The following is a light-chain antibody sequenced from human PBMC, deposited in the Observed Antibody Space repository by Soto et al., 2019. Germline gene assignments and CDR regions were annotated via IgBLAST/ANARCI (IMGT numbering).Light chain of an antibody. CDR2: GAS. CDR3: QQYNTWPRS. CDR1: QAISDN. J-gene: IGKJ4*01. Sequence: EIVLTQSPGTLSLSPVERATLSCRASQAISDNLAWYQHKPGQAPRLLIYGASTRATGIPARFSGSGSGTEFTLTIGSLQSEDFAVYSCQQYNTWPRSFGGGTKVDIK. V-gene: IGKV3-15*01.